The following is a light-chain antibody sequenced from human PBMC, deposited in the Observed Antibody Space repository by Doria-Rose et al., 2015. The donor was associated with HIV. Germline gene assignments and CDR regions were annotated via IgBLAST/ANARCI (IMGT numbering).Light chain of an antibody. CDR3: QSYDSRLSVYV. Sequence: QSVLTQPPSVSGAPWQRAAISCTVSSSNIGVGFDVNWYQQFPGTAPTLLIHGNTNRPSGVPDRFSGSKSGTSASLAISGLRAEDEADYYCQSYDSRLSVYVFGTGTKVTVL. V-gene: IGLV1-40*01. CDR2: GNT. CDR1: SSNIGVGFD. J-gene: IGLJ1*01.